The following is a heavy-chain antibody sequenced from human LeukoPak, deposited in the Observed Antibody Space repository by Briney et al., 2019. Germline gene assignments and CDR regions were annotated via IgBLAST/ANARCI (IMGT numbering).Heavy chain of an antibody. CDR1: GFTFRIHA. Sequence: GGSLRPSCAASGFTFRIHAMSWVRQAPGKGLEWVSTIGSGDDLHYADSVKGRFTVSRDDPQNTLYLQMNSLRAEDAAIYYCAKDATPGNSVYDHFDYWGQGTLVTVSS. J-gene: IGHJ4*02. CDR2: IGSGDDL. D-gene: IGHD5/OR15-5a*01. V-gene: IGHV3-23*01. CDR3: AKDATPGNSVYDHFDY.